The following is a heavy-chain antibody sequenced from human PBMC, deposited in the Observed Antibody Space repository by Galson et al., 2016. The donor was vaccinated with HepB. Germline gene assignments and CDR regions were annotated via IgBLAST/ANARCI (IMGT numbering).Heavy chain of an antibody. D-gene: IGHD3-10*01. CDR1: GFTFNAHW. CDR3: SREMTGSYFD. CDR2: IRGDGIVS. J-gene: IGHJ4*02. V-gene: IGHV3-7*01. Sequence: SLRLSCAASGFTFNAHWMNWVRQAPGKGPGWVANIRGDGIVSYYAESVRGRFTISRDNAKNSLYLQMNGLRVDETAVYYCSREMTGSYFDWGQGTPVTVSS.